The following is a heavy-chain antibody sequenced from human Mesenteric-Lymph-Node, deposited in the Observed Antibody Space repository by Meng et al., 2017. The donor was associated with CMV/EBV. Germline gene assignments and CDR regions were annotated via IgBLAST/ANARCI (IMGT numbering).Heavy chain of an antibody. CDR1: GYISRGGYY. V-gene: IGHV4-31*02. D-gene: IGHD3-3*01. CDR3: ARQLDDFWSGYPLDS. Sequence: GYISRGGYYWSWVRQFPGKGLEWIAYIHHSGTTSHNPSLKSRVSISVDTSENHFSLRLSSVTAADTAVYYCARQLDDFWSGYPLDSWGRGTLVTVSS. CDR2: IHHSGTT. J-gene: IGHJ4*02.